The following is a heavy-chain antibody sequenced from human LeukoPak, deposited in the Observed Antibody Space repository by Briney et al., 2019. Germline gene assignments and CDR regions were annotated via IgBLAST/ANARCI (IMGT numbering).Heavy chain of an antibody. D-gene: IGHD2-8*01. CDR3: ARVVGMVYAYNWFDP. CDR2: INTYNGNT. CDR1: GYTLSNYG. J-gene: IGHJ5*02. V-gene: IGHV1-18*01. Sequence: ASVKVSCKASGYTLSNYGISWVRQAPGQGLEWVGRINTYNGNTKYVQKFHDRVTLTTDTSTNTAYMELRRLRSDDTAVYYCARVVGMVYAYNWFDPWGQGTLVTVSS.